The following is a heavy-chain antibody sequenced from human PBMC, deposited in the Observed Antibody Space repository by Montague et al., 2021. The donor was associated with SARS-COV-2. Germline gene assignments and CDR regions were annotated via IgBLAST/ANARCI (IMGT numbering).Heavy chain of an antibody. CDR3: ARYTSGMYGDFDY. Sequence: PALVKPTQTLTLTCTVSGFSLNTNAMGVGWIRQPPGEALAWLALIYWDDDKRYSPSLKSRLTITKDTSKNQVVLTMTNVDPGDTATYFCARYTSGMYGDFDYWGQGTLVTVSS. J-gene: IGHJ4*02. CDR2: IYWDDDK. D-gene: IGHD3-16*02. CDR1: GFSLNTNAMG. V-gene: IGHV2-5*02.